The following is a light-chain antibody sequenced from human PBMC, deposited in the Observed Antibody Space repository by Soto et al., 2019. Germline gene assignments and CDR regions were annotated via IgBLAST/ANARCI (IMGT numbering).Light chain of an antibody. Sequence: IVLTQSPGTLSLSPGERATLSCRASQSVGNAFLGWYQQKPGQAPRLLMYGTSGSATGIPDRFSGSGSGTDFTLTISRLAPEDFAVYYCQQNAGSPTTFGQGTKVEIK. CDR2: GTS. CDR1: QSVGNAF. J-gene: IGKJ1*01. V-gene: IGKV3-20*01. CDR3: QQNAGSPTT.